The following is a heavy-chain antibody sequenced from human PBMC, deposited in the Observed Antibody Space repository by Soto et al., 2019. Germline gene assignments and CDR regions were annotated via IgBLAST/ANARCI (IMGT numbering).Heavy chain of an antibody. J-gene: IGHJ2*01. Sequence: KGLEWVSDIIDSGGSTYYADSVKGRFTISRDNSKSTLYLQMSSLRAEDTAFFFKAEEGIRDTVQVSAFLLNRSSDL. CDR2: IIDSGGST. CDR3: AEEGIRDTVQVSAFLLNRSSDL. D-gene: IGHD2-15*01. V-gene: IGHV3-23*01.